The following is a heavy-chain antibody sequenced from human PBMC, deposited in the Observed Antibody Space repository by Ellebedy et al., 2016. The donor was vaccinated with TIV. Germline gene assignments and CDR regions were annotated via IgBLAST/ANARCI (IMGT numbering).Heavy chain of an antibody. J-gene: IGHJ4*02. Sequence: GESLKISXAASGFIVKNYWMHWVRQAPGKGPVWVSRLNSHGNVPNYADSVKGRFTISRDNTKNTLHLQMNSLRADDTALYYCARGDHDYGDSFDYWGQGILVIVSS. CDR3: ARGDHDYGDSFDY. CDR2: LNSHGNVP. D-gene: IGHD4-17*01. CDR1: GFIVKNYW. V-gene: IGHV3-74*01.